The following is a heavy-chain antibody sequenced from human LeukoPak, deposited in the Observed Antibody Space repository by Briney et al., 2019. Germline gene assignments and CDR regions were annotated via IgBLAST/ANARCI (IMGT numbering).Heavy chain of an antibody. J-gene: IGHJ4*02. D-gene: IGHD3-10*01. Sequence: GGSLRLSCTASGFTFGDYAMSWVRQAPGKGLEWVGFIRSKAYGGTTEYAASVKGRFTISRDDSKSIAYLQMNSLKTEDTAVYYCTRVLITMVREVIITALDYWGQGTLVTVSS. CDR1: GFTFGDYA. CDR2: IRSKAYGGTT. CDR3: TRVLITMVREVIITALDY. V-gene: IGHV3-49*04.